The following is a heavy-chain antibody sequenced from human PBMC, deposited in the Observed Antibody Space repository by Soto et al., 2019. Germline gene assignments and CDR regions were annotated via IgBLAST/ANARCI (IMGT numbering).Heavy chain of an antibody. V-gene: IGHV5-51*01. CDR3: AKSEDLEI. CDR1: GYNFSSQW. Sequence: GESLKISCKGSGYNFSSQWIAWVRQKPGKGLEWMGIVYPGDAETRYSPSFQGQVTMSADKSIDTAYLQWSSLKASDTAIYYCAKSEDLEIWGQGTMVTVS. J-gene: IGHJ3*02. CDR2: VYPGDAET.